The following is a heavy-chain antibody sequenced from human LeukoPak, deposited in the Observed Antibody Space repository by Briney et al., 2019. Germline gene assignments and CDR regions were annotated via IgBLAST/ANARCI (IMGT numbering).Heavy chain of an antibody. CDR1: GGSISSSSYY. J-gene: IGHJ5*02. CDR2: IYYSGST. CDR3: ARVLPGITIFGVVIMDNWFDP. D-gene: IGHD3-3*01. V-gene: IGHV4-39*07. Sequence: SETLSLTCTVSGGSISSSSYYWGWIRQPPGKGLEWIGSIYYSGSTYYNPSLKSRVTISVDTSKNQFSLKLSSVTAADTAVYYCARVLPGITIFGVVIMDNWFDPWGQGTLVTVSS.